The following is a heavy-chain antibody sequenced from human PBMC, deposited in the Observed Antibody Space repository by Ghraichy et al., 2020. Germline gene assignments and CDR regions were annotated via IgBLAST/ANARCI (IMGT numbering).Heavy chain of an antibody. CDR1: GFTFSSYA. CDR2: ISGSGGST. D-gene: IGHD5-24*01. CDR3: AKGRNVEMATMVDY. Sequence: GSLRLSCAASGFTFSSYAMSWVRQAPGKGLEWVSAISGSGGSTYYADSVKGRFTISRDNSKNTLYLQMNSLRAEDTAVYYCAKGRNVEMATMVDYWGQGTLVTVSS. V-gene: IGHV3-23*01. J-gene: IGHJ4*02.